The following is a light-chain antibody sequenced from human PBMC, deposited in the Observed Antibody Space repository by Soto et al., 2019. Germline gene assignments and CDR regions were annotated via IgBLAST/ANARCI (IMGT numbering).Light chain of an antibody. CDR2: RAS. CDR1: QSISNW. J-gene: IGKJ4*01. CDR3: QQFKSYPLT. Sequence: DIQMTQSPSTLSASVGDRVTITCRASQSISNWLAWYQQKPRKAPKLLIYRASSLESGVPSKFSGSGSGTEFTLTISSLQPDDVATYYCQQFKSYPLTFGGGTKVEI. V-gene: IGKV1-5*03.